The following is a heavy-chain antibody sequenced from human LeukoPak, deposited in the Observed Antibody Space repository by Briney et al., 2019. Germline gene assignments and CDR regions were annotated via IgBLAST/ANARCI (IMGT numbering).Heavy chain of an antibody. CDR1: GFTFNNYG. Sequence: PGGSLRLSCAASGFTFNNYGIHYVRQAPGKGLEWVAVISDDGRHKNYADSVKGRFTISRDNSNNTLYLQMNSLRVEDTGVYYCAKGRETTASGTFDYWGQGTLVTVSS. J-gene: IGHJ4*02. CDR2: ISDDGRHK. V-gene: IGHV3-30*18. D-gene: IGHD6-13*01. CDR3: AKGRETTASGTFDY.